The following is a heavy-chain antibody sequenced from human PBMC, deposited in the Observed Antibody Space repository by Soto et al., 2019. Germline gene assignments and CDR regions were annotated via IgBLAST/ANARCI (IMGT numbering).Heavy chain of an antibody. D-gene: IGHD6-13*01. Sequence: PSETLSLTCTVSGGSISSGGYYWSWIRQHPGKGLEWIGYIYYSGSTYYNPSLKSRVTISVDTSKNQFSLKLSSVTAADTAVYYGARSEGYSSSWYYWGQGTLVTVYS. J-gene: IGHJ4*02. CDR2: IYYSGST. V-gene: IGHV4-31*03. CDR1: GGSISSGGYY. CDR3: ARSEGYSSSWYY.